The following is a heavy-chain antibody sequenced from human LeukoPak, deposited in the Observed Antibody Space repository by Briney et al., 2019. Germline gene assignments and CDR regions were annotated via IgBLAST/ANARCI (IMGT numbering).Heavy chain of an antibody. Sequence: GSLRLSCAASGFTFDDYAMHWVRQAPGKGLEWVAFIRYDGSNKYYADSVKGRFTISRDNSKNTLYLQMNSLRVEDTAVYYCAKSGSYYDTYFDYWGQGTLVTVSS. D-gene: IGHD3-22*01. CDR3: AKSGSYYDTYFDY. CDR1: GFTFDDYA. V-gene: IGHV3-30*02. CDR2: IRYDGSNK. J-gene: IGHJ4*02.